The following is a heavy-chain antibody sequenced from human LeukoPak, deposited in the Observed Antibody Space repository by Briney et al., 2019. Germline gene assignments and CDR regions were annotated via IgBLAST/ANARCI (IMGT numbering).Heavy chain of an antibody. D-gene: IGHD3-10*01. Sequence: SETLSLTCTVSGGSISSSSYYWGWIRQPPGKGLEWIGSIYHSGSTYYNPSLKSRVTISVDTSKNQFSLKLSSVTAADTAVYYCARATAGFGEFLPGNYYYYYYMDVWGKGTTVTISS. V-gene: IGHV4-39*07. J-gene: IGHJ6*03. CDR1: GGSISSSSYY. CDR3: ARATAGFGEFLPGNYYYYYYMDV. CDR2: IYHSGST.